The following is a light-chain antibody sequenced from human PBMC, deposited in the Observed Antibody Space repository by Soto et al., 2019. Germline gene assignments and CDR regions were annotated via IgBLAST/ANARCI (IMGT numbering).Light chain of an antibody. CDR2: VNSDGSH. V-gene: IGLV4-69*02. CDR3: QTWGTGIEGV. J-gene: IGLJ2*01. Sequence: QLVLTQSPSASASLGASVKLTCTLSSGHRSYAIAWHQQQPEKGPRFLMKVNSDGSHSKGDGIPDRFSGSSSGAERYLTISSLQSEDEADYYCQTWGTGIEGVFGGGTKLTVL. CDR1: SGHRSYA.